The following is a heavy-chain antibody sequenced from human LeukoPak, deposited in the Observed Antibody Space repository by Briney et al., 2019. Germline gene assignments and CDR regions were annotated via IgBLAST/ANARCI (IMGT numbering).Heavy chain of an antibody. CDR1: GYSFTSYW. CDR2: IDPSDSYT. D-gene: IGHD6-13*01. J-gene: IGHJ4*02. V-gene: IGHV5-10-1*01. Sequence: GESLKISCKGSGYSFTSYWISWVRQMPGKGLEWMGRIDPSDSYTNYSPSFQGHVTISADKSISTAYLQWSSLKASDTAMYYCARRPIAAAGSSGFDYWGQGTLVTVS. CDR3: ARRPIAAAGSSGFDY.